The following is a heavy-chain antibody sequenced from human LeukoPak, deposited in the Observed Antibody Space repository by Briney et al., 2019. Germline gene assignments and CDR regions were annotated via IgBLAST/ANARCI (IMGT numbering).Heavy chain of an antibody. Sequence: SETLSLTCTVSGGSISSYYWSWIRQPPGKGLEWIGYIYYSGSTNYNPSLKSRVTISVDTSKNQFSLKLSSVTAADTAVYYCARDLKLDGSSGYYAFDIWGQGTMVTVSS. CDR1: GGSISSYY. V-gene: IGHV4-59*01. J-gene: IGHJ3*02. CDR3: ARDLKLDGSSGYYAFDI. CDR2: IYYSGST. D-gene: IGHD3-22*01.